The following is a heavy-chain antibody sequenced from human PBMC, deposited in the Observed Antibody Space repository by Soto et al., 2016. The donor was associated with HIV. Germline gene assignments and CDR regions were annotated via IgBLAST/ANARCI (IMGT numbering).Heavy chain of an antibody. CDR3: ASSVLVNAFDL. CDR1: GGSISNSISY. D-gene: IGHD2-8*02. Sequence: QLQLQESGPGLVKPSETLSLTCTASGGSISNSISYWGCIRQSPGKGLEWIGSIYYSGSTYYNPSLKSRVSISVDTSKNKFTLNLTSVTAADTAVYYCASSVLVNAFDLWAKGHWSPSLQ. CDR2: IYYSGST. V-gene: IGHV4-39*01. J-gene: IGHJ3*01.